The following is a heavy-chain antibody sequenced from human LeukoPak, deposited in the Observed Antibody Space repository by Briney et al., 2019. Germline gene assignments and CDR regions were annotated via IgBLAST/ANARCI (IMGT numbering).Heavy chain of an antibody. CDR2: IKEDGTET. Sequence: GGSLRLSCAASGFMFSSNWMSWVRLAPGKGLEWVANIKEDGTETYYVDSVKGRFTISRGNAKNSLYLQMNSLRVEDTAVYYCAEEGRSLQTYWGQGTLVTVSS. D-gene: IGHD5-24*01. V-gene: IGHV3-7*03. CDR1: GFMFSSNW. CDR3: AEEGRSLQTY. J-gene: IGHJ4*02.